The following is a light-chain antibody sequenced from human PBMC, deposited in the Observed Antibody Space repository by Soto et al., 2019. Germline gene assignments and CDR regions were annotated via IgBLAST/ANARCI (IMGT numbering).Light chain of an antibody. CDR2: DVN. CDR3: CSYAGSYTVV. J-gene: IGLJ2*01. CDR1: SSDVGGYNY. Sequence: QSALTQPRSVSGSPGQSVTISCTGTSSDVGGYNYVSWYQQHPGKAPKLMIYDVNKRPSGVPDRFSGSKSGNTASLTISGLQAEDEADYSCCSYAGSYTVVFGGGTKPPS. V-gene: IGLV2-11*01.